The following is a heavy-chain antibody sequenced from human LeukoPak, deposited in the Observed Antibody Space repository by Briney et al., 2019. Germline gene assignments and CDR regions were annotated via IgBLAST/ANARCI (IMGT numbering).Heavy chain of an antibody. CDR3: ARLGYSYGHFDY. CDR1: GGSIRSYY. J-gene: IGHJ4*02. Sequence: SETLSLSCTVSGGSIRSYYWSWIRQPPGKGLECIGYIYYIGSTNYNPSLKSRVTISLDTSKSQFSLKLTSVTPADTAVYYCARLGYSYGHFDYWGQGTLVTVSS. D-gene: IGHD5-18*01. V-gene: IGHV4-59*01. CDR2: IYYIGST.